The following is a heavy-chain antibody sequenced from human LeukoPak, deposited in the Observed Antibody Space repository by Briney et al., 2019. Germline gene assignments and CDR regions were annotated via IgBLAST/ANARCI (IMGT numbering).Heavy chain of an antibody. CDR3: ARDRTSLHYMDV. CDR1: GFIFDNYA. V-gene: IGHV3-21*01. J-gene: IGHJ6*03. Sequence: GGSLRLSCVASGFIFDNYAMNWVRQAPGKGLEWVSSISGSSSYIYYADSVKGRFTISRDNSKNTLNLQMNSLRAEDTAVYYCARDRTSLHYMDVWGKGTTVTVSS. CDR2: ISGSSSYI. D-gene: IGHD3-3*01.